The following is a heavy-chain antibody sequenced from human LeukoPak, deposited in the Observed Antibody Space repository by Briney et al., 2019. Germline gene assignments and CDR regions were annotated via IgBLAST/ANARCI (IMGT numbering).Heavy chain of an antibody. J-gene: IGHJ4*02. CDR3: ARHGAAWSFDY. CDR1: GDSVTSGGYF. CDR2: ISNSGAT. D-gene: IGHD2-8*02. Sequence: PSETLSLTCTVSGDSVTSGGYFWTWIRQHPGKGLEWIGYISNSGATSYNPSLKSRVSISVDTSNNQFSLRLSSVTASDTAIYYCARHGAAWSFDYWGQGTPVTVSS. V-gene: IGHV4-31*03.